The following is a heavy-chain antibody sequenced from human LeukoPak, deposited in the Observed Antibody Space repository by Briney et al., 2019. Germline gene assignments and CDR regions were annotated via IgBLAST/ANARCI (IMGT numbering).Heavy chain of an antibody. J-gene: IGHJ4*02. V-gene: IGHV3-23*01. CDR2: ISGSGGST. Sequence: ETLSLTCTVSGGSISSYYWSWVRQAPGKGLEWVSAISGSGGSTYYADSVKGRFTISRDNSKNTLYLQMNSLRAEDTAVYYCAKYSSSSPTTFDYWGQGTLVTVSS. CDR3: AKYSSSSPTTFDY. CDR1: GGSISSYY. D-gene: IGHD6-13*01.